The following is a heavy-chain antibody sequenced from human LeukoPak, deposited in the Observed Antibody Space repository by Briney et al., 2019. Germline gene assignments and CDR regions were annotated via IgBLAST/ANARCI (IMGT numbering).Heavy chain of an antibody. CDR1: GGSFSGYY. CDR2: INHSGST. J-gene: IGHJ4*02. V-gene: IGHV4-34*01. D-gene: IGHD6-19*01. Sequence: SETLSLTCAVYGGSFSGYYWSWIRQPPGKGLEWIGEINHSGSTNYNPSLKSRVTISVDTSKNQFSLKLSSLTAADTAVYYCARRPGGSSGWYMIWGQGTLVTVSS. CDR3: ARRPGGSSGWYMI.